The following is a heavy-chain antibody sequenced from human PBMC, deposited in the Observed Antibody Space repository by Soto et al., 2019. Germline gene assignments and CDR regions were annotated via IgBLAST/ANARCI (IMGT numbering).Heavy chain of an antibody. Sequence: SETLSLTCTVSGGSISSYYWSWIRQPAGKGLEWIGRIYTSGSTNYNPSLKSRVTMSVDTSKNQFSLKLSSVTAADTAVYYCARDSVWFGELTSSSVGSWFDPWGQGTLVTVSS. V-gene: IGHV4-4*07. J-gene: IGHJ5*02. CDR1: GGSISSYY. CDR2: IYTSGST. CDR3: ARDSVWFGELTSSSVGSWFDP. D-gene: IGHD3-10*01.